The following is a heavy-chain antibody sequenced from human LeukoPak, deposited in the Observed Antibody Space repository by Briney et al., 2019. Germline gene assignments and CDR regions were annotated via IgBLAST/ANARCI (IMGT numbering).Heavy chain of an antibody. CDR3: ARHAAISAAGTAPFDS. CDR1: GGSISYSY. V-gene: IGHV4-59*08. Sequence: SDTLSLNCTVSGGSISYSYWSWIRQSPGKALDWIGYIYRGSTNYNPSLKSRVTISVDTSKNQVSLKLTSATATDTAVYYCARHAAISAAGTAPFDSWGQGTLVTVSS. J-gene: IGHJ4*02. D-gene: IGHD6-13*01. CDR2: IYRGST.